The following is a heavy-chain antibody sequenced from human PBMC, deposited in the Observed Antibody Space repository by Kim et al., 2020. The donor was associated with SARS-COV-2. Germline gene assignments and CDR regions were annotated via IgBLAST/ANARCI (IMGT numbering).Heavy chain of an antibody. CDR2: ISSSSSYI. J-gene: IGHJ4*02. CDR3: VRDLDWEGVAAPTYFDY. D-gene: IGHD2-15*01. Sequence: GGSLRLSCAASGFTFSAYTINWVRQAPGKGLEWVSSISSSSSYIYYADSVKGRFTISRDNAKNSLYLQMSGLRAEDTAVYYCVRDLDWEGVAAPTYFDYWGQGTLVTVSS. V-gene: IGHV3-21*01. CDR1: GFTFSAYT.